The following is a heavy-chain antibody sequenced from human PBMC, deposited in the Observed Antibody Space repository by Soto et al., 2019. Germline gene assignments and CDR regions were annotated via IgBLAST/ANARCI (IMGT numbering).Heavy chain of an antibody. Sequence: ASMKVSGKGSGYTFTTYDIDWVRHATGQGLEWMGLMNPNSGNTGDAQKFQGRVTMTRNTSISTAYMELSSLRSEDTAVYYCARGFGEFPYYYYYYGMDVWGQGTMVTVSS. CDR3: ARGFGEFPYYYYYYGMDV. CDR1: GYTFTTYD. V-gene: IGHV1-8*01. J-gene: IGHJ6*02. CDR2: MNPNSGNT. D-gene: IGHD3-10*01.